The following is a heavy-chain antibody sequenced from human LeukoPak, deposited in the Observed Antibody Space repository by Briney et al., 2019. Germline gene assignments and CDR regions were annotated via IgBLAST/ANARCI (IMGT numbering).Heavy chain of an antibody. CDR1: GFTFSTYG. J-gene: IGHJ4*02. CDR3: AKVQLERRELLPNFDY. V-gene: IGHV3-30*18. Sequence: AGGSLRLSCAASGFTFSTYGMHWVRQAPGKGLEWVAVISYAGNNKYYADSVKGRFTISRDNSKNTLFLQMNSLRPEDTAVYYCAKVQLERRELLPNFDYWGQGTLVTVSS. CDR2: ISYAGNNK. D-gene: IGHD1-1*01.